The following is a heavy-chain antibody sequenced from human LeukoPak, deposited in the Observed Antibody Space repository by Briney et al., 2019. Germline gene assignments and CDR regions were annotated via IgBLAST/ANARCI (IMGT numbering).Heavy chain of an antibody. J-gene: IGHJ4*02. V-gene: IGHV3-21*01. CDR1: GFTFSSYS. D-gene: IGHD4-11*01. CDR3: ARAATKPMYYFDY. CDR2: ISSSSSYI. Sequence: PGGSLRLSCAASGFTFSSYSMHWVRQAPGKGLEWVSTISSSSSYIYYADSVKGRFTISRDNAKNSLYLQMNSLRAEDTAVYYCARAATKPMYYFDYWGQGTLVTVSS.